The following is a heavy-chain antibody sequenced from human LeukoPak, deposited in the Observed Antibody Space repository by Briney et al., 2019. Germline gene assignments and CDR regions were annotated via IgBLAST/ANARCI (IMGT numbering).Heavy chain of an antibody. CDR2: IYTSGST. V-gene: IGHV4-4*07. CDR1: GGSINTYY. Sequence: PSETLSLTCTVSGGSINTYYWSWIRQPAGKGLEYIGRIYTSGSTNYNPSLKSRVTMSVDTSKNQFSLKLSSVTAADTAVYYCARAILRRIVGWAPFELSNWFDPWGQGTLVTVSS. D-gene: IGHD2-21*01. J-gene: IGHJ5*02. CDR3: ARAILRRIVGWAPFELSNWFDP.